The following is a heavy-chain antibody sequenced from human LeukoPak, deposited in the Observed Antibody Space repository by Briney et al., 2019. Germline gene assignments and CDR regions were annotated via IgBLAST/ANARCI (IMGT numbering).Heavy chain of an antibody. J-gene: IGHJ5*02. V-gene: IGHV3-23*01. CDR2: ISGSGGST. D-gene: IGHD3-16*02. CDR3: AKDPSPLYDYVWGSYRPSWFDP. CDR1: GFTVSSNY. Sequence: GGSLRLSCAASGFTVSSNYMSWVRQAPGKGLEWVSAISGSGGSTYYADSVKGRFTISRDNSKNTLYLQMNSLRAEDTAVYYCAKDPSPLYDYVWGSYRPSWFDPWGQGTLVTVSS.